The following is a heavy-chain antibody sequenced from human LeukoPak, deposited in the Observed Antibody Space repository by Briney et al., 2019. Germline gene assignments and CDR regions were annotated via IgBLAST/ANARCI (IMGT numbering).Heavy chain of an antibody. D-gene: IGHD4/OR15-4a*01. CDR2: ISSSSSTI. CDR3: ARDLFVGASYYYYGMDV. CDR1: GFTFSSYS. Sequence: QPGGSLRLSCAASGFTFSSYSMNWVRQAPGKGLEWVSYISSSSSTIYYADSVKGRFTISRDNAKNSLYLQMNSLRAEDTAVYYCARDLFVGASYYYYGMDVWGQGATVTVSS. J-gene: IGHJ6*02. V-gene: IGHV3-48*04.